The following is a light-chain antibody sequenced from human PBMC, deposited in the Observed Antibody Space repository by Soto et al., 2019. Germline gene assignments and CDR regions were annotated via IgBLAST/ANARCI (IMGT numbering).Light chain of an antibody. V-gene: IGKV1-5*01. Sequence: DIQMTQSPSTLSASVGDRVTITCRASQSISSWLAWYQQKPGKAPKLLIYDASSLESGVPSRFSGSGSGTEFTLTLSSLQPDDFASYYGQQYNSYWTFGQGTKVEIK. J-gene: IGKJ1*01. CDR1: QSISSW. CDR2: DAS. CDR3: QQYNSYWT.